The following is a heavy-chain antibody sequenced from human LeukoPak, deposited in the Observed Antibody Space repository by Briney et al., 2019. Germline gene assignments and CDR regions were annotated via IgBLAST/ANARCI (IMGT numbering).Heavy chain of an antibody. CDR3: AREPSGSGGYDY. V-gene: IGHV1-2*02. Sequence: ASVKVSCKASGFTFSGYYMHWVRQAPGQGLQWMAWISPNSGGTNYVQKFQGRVTVTRDTSISTDYMEINGLTSDDTALYYCAREPSGSGGYDYWGQGTLVTVSS. CDR1: GFTFSGYY. J-gene: IGHJ4*02. D-gene: IGHD3-10*01. CDR2: ISPNSGGT.